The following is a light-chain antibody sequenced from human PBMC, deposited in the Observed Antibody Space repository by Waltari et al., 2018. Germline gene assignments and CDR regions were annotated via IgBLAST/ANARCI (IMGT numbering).Light chain of an antibody. CDR1: ETIRIY. Sequence: DIQMTQSPSSLYASVGDRVTITCRASETIRIYLNWYQQKPGKAPKLLINTASRLQSGVPSRFSGSGSGTDFTLTISTLQHEDFATYYCQQSYSIPLTFGGGTKVEIK. CDR2: TAS. V-gene: IGKV1-39*01. J-gene: IGKJ4*01. CDR3: QQSYSIPLT.